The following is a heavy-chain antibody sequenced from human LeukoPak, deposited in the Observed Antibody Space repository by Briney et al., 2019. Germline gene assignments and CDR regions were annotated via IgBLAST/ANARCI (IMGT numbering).Heavy chain of an antibody. D-gene: IGHD3-10*01. Sequence: PGGSQRLFCAPSGLTFSSFAMKWARQSRGKGLECVSGLMCRSSYTYYAESVKERFTISRDNSKNTLYLQMNSRRVDDTALYYCTKGTGVNHYYWFDPWGQGTLVTVSS. V-gene: IGHV3-23*01. CDR3: TKGTGVNHYYWFDP. J-gene: IGHJ5*02. CDR2: LMCRSSYT. CDR1: GLTFSSFA.